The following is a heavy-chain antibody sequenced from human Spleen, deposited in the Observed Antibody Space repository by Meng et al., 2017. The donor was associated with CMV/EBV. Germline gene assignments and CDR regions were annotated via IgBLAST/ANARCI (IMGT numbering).Heavy chain of an antibody. CDR2: ISHDGSNK. CDR3: ARDSNYDFWSGYYGMDV. V-gene: IGHV3-30*04. J-gene: IGHJ6*02. D-gene: IGHD3-3*01. CDR1: GFSFSRNA. Sequence: GGSLRLSCAASGFSFSRNAMVWVRQAPGKGLEWVAVISHDGSNKYYADSVKGRFTISRDNSKSTLYLQMNSLRAEDTAVYYCARDSNYDFWSGYYGMDVWGQGTTVTVSS.